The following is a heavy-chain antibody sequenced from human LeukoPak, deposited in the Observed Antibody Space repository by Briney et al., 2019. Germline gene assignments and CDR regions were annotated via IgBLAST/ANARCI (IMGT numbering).Heavy chain of an antibody. D-gene: IGHD3-10*01. V-gene: IGHV3-53*01. CDR1: GFTVSSNY. CDR3: ARDRQYYYGSETDY. Sequence: GGSLRLSCAASGFTVSSNYMSWVRQAPGKGLEWVSVIYSGGSTYYADSVKGRFTISRDNSKNTLYLQMNSLRAEDTAVYYCARDRQYYYGSETDYWGQGTLVTVSS. J-gene: IGHJ4*02. CDR2: IYSGGST.